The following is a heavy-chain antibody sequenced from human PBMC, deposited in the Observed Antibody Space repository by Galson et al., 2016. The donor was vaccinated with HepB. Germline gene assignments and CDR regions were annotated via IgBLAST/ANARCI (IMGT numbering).Heavy chain of an antibody. J-gene: IGHJ4*02. CDR3: ARRIGTAGLNSFDY. CDR1: DGSVSSGGYY. Sequence: SETLSLTCTVSDGSVSSGGYYWTWIRQPPGKRLEWIGYLYHSGMTNYKSSLKSRVSISIDPSNNQFSLKLTSVTAADTAVYYCARRIGTAGLNSFDYWGRGTLVTV. V-gene: IGHV4-61*08. D-gene: IGHD6-25*01. CDR2: LYHSGMT.